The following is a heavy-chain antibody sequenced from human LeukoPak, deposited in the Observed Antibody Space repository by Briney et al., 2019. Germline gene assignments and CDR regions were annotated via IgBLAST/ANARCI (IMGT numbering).Heavy chain of an antibody. D-gene: IGHD5-18*01. J-gene: IGHJ4*02. CDR1: GGSISSGGYS. CDR3: ARSGYSYGYAFDY. Sequence: SETLSLTCAVSGGSISSGGYSWSWIRQPPGKGLEWIGYIYQSGSTYYNPSLKSRVTISVDRSKNQFSLKLSSVTAADTAVYYCARSGYSYGYAFDYWGQGTLVTVSS. CDR2: IYQSGST. V-gene: IGHV4-30-2*01.